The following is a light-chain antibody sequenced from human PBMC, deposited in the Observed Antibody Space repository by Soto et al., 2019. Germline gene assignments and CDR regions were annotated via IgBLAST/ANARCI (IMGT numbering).Light chain of an antibody. CDR1: SSDVGGYNF. CDR2: EVT. CDR3: CSYTSSTTYV. Sequence: QTALTQHASVSGSPGQSITISCTGTSSDVGGYNFVSWYQQRPGKAPKFMIFEVTNRPSGISDRFSGSKSGNTASLTISGLQAEDEADYYCCSYTSSTTYVFGTGTRSPS. J-gene: IGLJ1*01. V-gene: IGLV2-14*01.